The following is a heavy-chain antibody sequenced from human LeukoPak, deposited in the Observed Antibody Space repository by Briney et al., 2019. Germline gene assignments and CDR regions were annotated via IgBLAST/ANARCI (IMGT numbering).Heavy chain of an antibody. CDR2: IYTSGST. CDR1: GGSISSYY. J-gene: IGHJ6*02. Sequence: SETLSLTCTVSGGSISSYYWSWIRQPAGKGLEWIGRIYTSGSTNYNPSLKSRVTMSVDTSKNQFSLKLSSVTAADTAVYYCARLAITGAYYYYGMDVWGQGTTVTVSS. V-gene: IGHV4-4*07. D-gene: IGHD7-27*01. CDR3: ARLAITGAYYYYGMDV.